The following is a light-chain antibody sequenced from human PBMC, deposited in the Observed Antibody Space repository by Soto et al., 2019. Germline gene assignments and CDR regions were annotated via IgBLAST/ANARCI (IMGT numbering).Light chain of an antibody. CDR2: AAS. J-gene: IGKJ3*01. CDR3: LQKYFYPFT. Sequence: IQMTQSPSSLSASVGDRVTITCRASQGIRNDLDWFQQKPGKAPKLLIDAASNLQSGVPARFSGSGSGTDFTLTISSLQPEDFATYYCLQKYFYPFTFGPGTKVDIK. CDR1: QGIRND. V-gene: IGKV1-6*01.